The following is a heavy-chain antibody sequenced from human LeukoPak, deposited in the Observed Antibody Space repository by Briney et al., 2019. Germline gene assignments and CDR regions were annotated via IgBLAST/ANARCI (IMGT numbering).Heavy chain of an antibody. Sequence: GGSLRLSCAASGFTFSSYDMHWVRQATGKGLEWVSAIGVAANTFYSGSVKGRFTISRENAKNSLYLLMSSLRAEDTAVYYCARGTSVMIVAPGYWGQGTLVTVSS. V-gene: IGHV3-13*01. CDR1: GFTFSSYD. D-gene: IGHD3-22*01. J-gene: IGHJ4*02. CDR3: ARGTSVMIVAPGY. CDR2: IGVAANT.